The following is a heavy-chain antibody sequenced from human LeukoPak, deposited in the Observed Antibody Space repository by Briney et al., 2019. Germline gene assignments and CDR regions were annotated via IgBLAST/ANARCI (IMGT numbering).Heavy chain of an antibody. CDR2: IYYSGST. V-gene: IGHV4-59*08. CDR1: GGSISSYY. CDR3: AREVVVVIPDAFDI. Sequence: SETLSLTCTVSGGSISSYYWSWIRQPPGKGLEWIGYIYYSGSTNYNPSLKSRVTISVDTSKNQFSLKLSSVTAADTAVYYCAREVVVVIPDAFDIWGQGTMVTVSS. J-gene: IGHJ3*02. D-gene: IGHD3-22*01.